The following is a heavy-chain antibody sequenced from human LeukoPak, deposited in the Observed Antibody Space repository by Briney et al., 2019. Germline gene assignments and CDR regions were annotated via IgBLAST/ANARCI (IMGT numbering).Heavy chain of an antibody. Sequence: GGSLRLSCAASGFTFSSYGMHWVRQAPGRGLEWVAVISYDGSNKYYADSVKGRFTISRDNSKNTLYLQMNSLRAEDTAVYYCARDVLRYFDWLSRYYYYYMDVWGKGTTVTVSS. J-gene: IGHJ6*03. CDR3: ARDVLRYFDWLSRYYYYYMDV. CDR1: GFTFSSYG. D-gene: IGHD3-9*01. CDR2: ISYDGSNK. V-gene: IGHV3-30*03.